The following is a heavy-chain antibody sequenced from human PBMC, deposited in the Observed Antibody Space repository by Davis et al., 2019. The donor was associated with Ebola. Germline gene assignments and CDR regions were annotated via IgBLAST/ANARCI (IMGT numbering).Heavy chain of an antibody. Sequence: MPSETLSLTCTVSGGSISSYYWSWIRQPPGKGLEWIGYIYYSGSTNYNPSLKSRVTISVDTSKSQFSLKLSSVTAADTAVYYCARAMVTMVSFAFDIWGQGTVVTVSS. V-gene: IGHV4-59*12. J-gene: IGHJ3*02. CDR1: GGSISSYY. CDR3: ARAMVTMVSFAFDI. CDR2: IYYSGST. D-gene: IGHD3-10*01.